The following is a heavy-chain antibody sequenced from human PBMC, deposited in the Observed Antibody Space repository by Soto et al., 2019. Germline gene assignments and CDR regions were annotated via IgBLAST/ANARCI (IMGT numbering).Heavy chain of an antibody. CDR2: ISGSGGGT. V-gene: IGHV3-23*01. Sequence: EVQLLESGGGLVQPGGSLRLSCVASGFTFSSFALSWVRQAPGKGLEWVSAISGSGGGTDYADSVKGRFTISRDNFKNTVYLQMTSLRADDTAVYYCAGPGYSSQDYWGQGTLVTVSS. CDR1: GFTFSSFA. J-gene: IGHJ4*02. D-gene: IGHD5-18*01. CDR3: AGPGYSSQDY.